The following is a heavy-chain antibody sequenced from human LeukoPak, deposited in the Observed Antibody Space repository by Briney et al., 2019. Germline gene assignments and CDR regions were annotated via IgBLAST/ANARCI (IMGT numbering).Heavy chain of an antibody. CDR1: GVSIRSTSYY. V-gene: IGHV4-39*01. Sequence: TASETLSLTCTVSGVSIRSTSYYWGWIRQPPGKGLEWIGSIYFSGNTYYNPSLKTRVTISIDTSKNQFSLKLTSVTAADTAIFYCASGYFVHTFDFWGQGTLGTVSS. D-gene: IGHD2-2*03. J-gene: IGHJ4*02. CDR2: IYFSGNT. CDR3: ASGYFVHTFDF.